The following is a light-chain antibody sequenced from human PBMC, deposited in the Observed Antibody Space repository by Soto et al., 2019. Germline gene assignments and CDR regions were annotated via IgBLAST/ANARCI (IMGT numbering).Light chain of an antibody. CDR1: QSISSW. CDR3: QQYNSYSRT. CDR2: DAS. V-gene: IGKV1-5*01. Sequence: DIQMTQSPSTLSASVGDRVTITCRASQSISSWLAWYQQKPGKAPKLLIYDASSLESGVPSRFSGSGSGTEFTLTISSLQPDDFVTYYCQQYNSYSRTFGQGTKVDI. J-gene: IGKJ1*01.